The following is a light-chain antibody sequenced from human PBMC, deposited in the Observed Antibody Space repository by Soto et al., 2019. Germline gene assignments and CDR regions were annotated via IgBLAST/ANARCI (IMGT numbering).Light chain of an antibody. CDR2: DAS. V-gene: IGKV3-11*01. J-gene: IGKJ5*01. Sequence: EIMMTQSPPTLSVSPGERATLSCRASQSVSSSLAWYQQKPGQAPRLLIYDASNRATGIPARFSGSGSGTDFTLTISSLEPEDFAVYYCQQRSDWPPITFGQGTRLEIK. CDR1: QSVSSS. CDR3: QQRSDWPPIT.